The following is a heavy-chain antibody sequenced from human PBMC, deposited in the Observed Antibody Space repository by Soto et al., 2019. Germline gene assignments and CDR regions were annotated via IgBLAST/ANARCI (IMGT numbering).Heavy chain of an antibody. Sequence: GGSLRLSCTASGFTFGDYAMSWFRQAPGKGLEWVGFIRSKAYGGTTEYAASVKGRFTISRDDSKSIAYLQMNSLKTEDTAVYYCTRFLMTTVKSRWGFDIWGQGTMVTVSS. V-gene: IGHV3-49*03. CDR2: IRSKAYGGTT. CDR1: GFTFGDYA. J-gene: IGHJ3*02. D-gene: IGHD4-4*01. CDR3: TRFLMTTVKSRWGFDI.